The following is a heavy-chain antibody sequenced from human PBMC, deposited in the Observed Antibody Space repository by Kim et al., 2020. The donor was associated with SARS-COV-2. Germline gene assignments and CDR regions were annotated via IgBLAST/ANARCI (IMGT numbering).Heavy chain of an antibody. Sequence: GGSLRLSCAASGFTFSSYGMHWVRQAPGKGLEWVAVISYDGSNKYYADSVKGRFTISRDNSKNTLYLQMNSLRAEDTAVYYCAKDVLGGYFDWLGPPSDYWGQGTLVTVSS. CDR2: ISYDGSNK. CDR1: GFTFSSYG. J-gene: IGHJ4*02. D-gene: IGHD3-9*01. CDR3: AKDVLGGYFDWLGPPSDY. V-gene: IGHV3-30*18.